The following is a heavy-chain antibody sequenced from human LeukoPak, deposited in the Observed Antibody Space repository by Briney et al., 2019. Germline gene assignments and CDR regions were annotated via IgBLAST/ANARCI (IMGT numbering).Heavy chain of an antibody. CDR1: GFTFSNYA. Sequence: GGSLRLSCAASGFTFSNYAMSWVRQAPGKGLEWVSAISGSGSSTYYADSVKGRFTISRDNSKNTLYLQMNSLRAEDTAVYYCHADPIAAADYWGQGTLVTVSS. D-gene: IGHD6-13*01. CDR3: HADPIAAADY. V-gene: IGHV3-23*01. CDR2: ISGSGSST. J-gene: IGHJ4*02.